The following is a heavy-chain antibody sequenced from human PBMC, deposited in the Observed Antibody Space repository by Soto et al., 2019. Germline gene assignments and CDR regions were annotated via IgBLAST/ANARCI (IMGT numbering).Heavy chain of an antibody. CDR2: IIPIFGSA. Sequence: QVQLVQSGAEVKKPGSSVKVSCKASGGTFSSYAIYWVRQAPGQGLEWMGGIIPIFGSANYAQKFQGRLTITADDSTNTAYMMLTSLRSEDTAVYYCARERSSTAAAYYYYGLDVWGQGTTVTVSS. CDR3: ARERSSTAAAYYYYGLDV. CDR1: GGTFSSYA. J-gene: IGHJ6*02. D-gene: IGHD6-13*01. V-gene: IGHV1-69*01.